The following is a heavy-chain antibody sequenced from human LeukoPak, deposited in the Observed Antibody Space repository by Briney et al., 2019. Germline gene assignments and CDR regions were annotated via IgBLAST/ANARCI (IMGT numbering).Heavy chain of an antibody. V-gene: IGHV3-23*01. CDR1: GFTFSSYA. J-gene: IGHJ5*02. CDR3: EKDRGIEAAGTGNWFDP. D-gene: IGHD6-13*01. CDR2: ISGSGGST. Sequence: GGSLRLSCAASGFTFSSYAMSWVRQAPGKGLEWVSAISGSGGSTYYADSVKGRFTISRDNSKNTLYLQMNSLRAEDTAVYYCEKDRGIEAAGTGNWFDPWGQGTLVTIS.